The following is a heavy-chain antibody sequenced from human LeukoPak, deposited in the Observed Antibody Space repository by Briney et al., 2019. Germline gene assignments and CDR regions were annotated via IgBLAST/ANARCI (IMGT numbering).Heavy chain of an antibody. J-gene: IGHJ5*02. CDR1: GFTFTNYA. CDR2: ISVDNGNT. V-gene: IGHV1-18*01. Sequence: ASVKVSCKASGFTFTNYAISWVRQAPGQGLEWLAWISVDNGNTNYIRNLQGRVTLTTDTSTSTAYMELRNLRSDDTAVYYCARDSWARAYDIDHWGQGTLVTV. CDR3: ARDSWARAYDIDH. D-gene: IGHD5-12*01.